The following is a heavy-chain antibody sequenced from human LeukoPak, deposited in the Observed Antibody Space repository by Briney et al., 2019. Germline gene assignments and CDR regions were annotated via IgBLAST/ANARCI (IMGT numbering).Heavy chain of an antibody. V-gene: IGHV7-4-1*02. CDR2: INTNTGNP. CDR3: ARDGYSSSWYDFDY. D-gene: IGHD6-13*01. Sequence: GASVKVSCKASGYTFSSYYMHWVRQAPGQGLEWMGWINTNTGNPTYAQGFTGRFVFSLDTSVSTAYLQISSLKAEDTAVYYCARDGYSSSWYDFDYWGQGTLVTVSS. CDR1: GYTFSSYY. J-gene: IGHJ4*02.